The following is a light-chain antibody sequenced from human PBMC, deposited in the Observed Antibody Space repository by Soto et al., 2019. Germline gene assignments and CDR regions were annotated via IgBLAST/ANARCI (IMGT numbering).Light chain of an antibody. CDR2: DVS. CDR3: SSYTGSSTLVV. Sequence: QSVLTQPASVSGSPGQSITISCTGTSSDVGGYNSWYQQHPGKAPKLMIYDVSNRPSGVSNRFSGSKSGNTASLTISGLQAEDEADYYCSSYTGSSTLVVFGGGTKLTVL. J-gene: IGLJ2*01. V-gene: IGLV2-14*01. CDR1: SSDVGGYN.